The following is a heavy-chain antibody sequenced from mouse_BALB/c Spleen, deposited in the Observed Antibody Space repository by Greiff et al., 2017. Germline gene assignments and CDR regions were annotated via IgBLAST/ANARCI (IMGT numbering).Heavy chain of an antibody. Sequence: QVQLQQPGAELVKPGASVKLSCKASGYTFTSYWMHWVKQRPGQGLEWIGEINPSNGRTNYNEKFKSKATLTVDKSSSTAYMQLSSLTSEDSAVYYCARTLYGYDGGYYFDYWGQGTTLTVSS. CDR1: GYTFTSYW. CDR3: ARTLYGYDGGYYFDY. D-gene: IGHD2-2*01. V-gene: IGHV1S81*02. CDR2: INPSNGRT. J-gene: IGHJ2*01.